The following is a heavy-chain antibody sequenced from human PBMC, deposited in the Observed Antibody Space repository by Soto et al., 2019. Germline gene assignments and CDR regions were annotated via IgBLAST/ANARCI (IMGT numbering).Heavy chain of an antibody. D-gene: IGHD6-19*01. CDR3: ARYLAVALIDH. V-gene: IGHV1-18*01. Sequence: QVQLVQSGAEVKKPGASVKVSCKASGYTFTSSGISWVRPAPGQGLEWMGWISAYNGNTKYEHKLQGRVTMTTDTATSTAYMELRTLRPDDTAVDYSARYLAVALIDHWGQGTLVTVSS. J-gene: IGHJ4*02. CDR1: GYTFTSSG. CDR2: ISAYNGNT.